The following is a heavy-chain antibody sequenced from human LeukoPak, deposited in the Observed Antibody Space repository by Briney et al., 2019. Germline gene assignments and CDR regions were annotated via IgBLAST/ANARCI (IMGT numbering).Heavy chain of an antibody. J-gene: IGHJ4*02. Sequence: SETLSLTCTVSGYSISSGYHWGWIRQPPGKGLEWIGSIYHSGSTYYNPSLKSRVTISVDTSKNQFSLKLSSVTAADTAVYYCARLGATPLVDYWGQGTLVTVSS. V-gene: IGHV4-38-2*02. CDR1: GYSISSGYH. CDR3: ARLGATPLVDY. CDR2: IYHSGST. D-gene: IGHD1-26*01.